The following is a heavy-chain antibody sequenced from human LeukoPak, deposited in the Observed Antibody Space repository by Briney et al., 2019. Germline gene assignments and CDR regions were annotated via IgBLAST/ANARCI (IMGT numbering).Heavy chain of an antibody. CDR2: IYPGDSDT. CDR1: GYSFTSYW. D-gene: IGHD1-1*01. Sequence: GESLKISCKGSGYSFTSYWIGWVRQMPGKGLEWMGMIYPGDSDTRYSPSFQGQVTISADKSISTAYLQWSSLKASDTAMYYCARRYAVTINWDPFDYWGQGTLVTVSS. J-gene: IGHJ4*02. V-gene: IGHV5-51*01. CDR3: ARRYAVTINWDPFDY.